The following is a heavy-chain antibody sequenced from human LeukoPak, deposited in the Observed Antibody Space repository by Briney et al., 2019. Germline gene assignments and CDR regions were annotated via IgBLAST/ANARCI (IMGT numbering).Heavy chain of an antibody. V-gene: IGHV3-49*03. CDR2: LRSRIYGATP. CDR3: ARYPHSYCSAIGCPCDY. D-gene: IGHD2-15*01. Sequence: PGGSLRLSCTASGFTFGDYGMSWFRQAPGKGLEWVALLRSRIYGATPEYAAPVKGRFSISRDDSRSIAYLQMNSLTSEDTALYYCARYPHSYCSAIGCPCDYWGQGTLVTVSS. J-gene: IGHJ4*02. CDR1: GFTFGDYG.